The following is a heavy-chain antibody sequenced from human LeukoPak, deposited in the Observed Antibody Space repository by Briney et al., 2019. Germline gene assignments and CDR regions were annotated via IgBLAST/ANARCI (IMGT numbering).Heavy chain of an antibody. CDR1: GFTFSSYS. J-gene: IGHJ4*02. V-gene: IGHV3-21*01. Sequence: GGSLRLSCAASGFTFSSYSMDWVRQAPGKGLEWVSSISSSSSYIYYADSVKGRFTISRDNAKNSLYLQMNSLRAEDTAVYYCARDPNDYGDYVTINWGQGTLVTVSS. CDR2: ISSSSSYI. D-gene: IGHD4-17*01. CDR3: ARDPNDYGDYVTIN.